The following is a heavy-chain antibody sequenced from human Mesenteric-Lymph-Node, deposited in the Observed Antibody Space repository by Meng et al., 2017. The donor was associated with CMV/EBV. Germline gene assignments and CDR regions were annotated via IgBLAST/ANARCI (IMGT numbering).Heavy chain of an antibody. Sequence: VSCKASGYAFTSYYIHWVRQTPGRGLGWMGIINPSGGSTSYAQKFRGRVIMTRDTSTSTVYMELSSLRSGDTAVYYCARISTVTMAYWGQGALVTVSS. CDR3: ARISTVTMAY. V-gene: IGHV1-46*01. CDR2: INPSGGST. J-gene: IGHJ4*02. CDR1: GYAFTSYY. D-gene: IGHD4-17*01.